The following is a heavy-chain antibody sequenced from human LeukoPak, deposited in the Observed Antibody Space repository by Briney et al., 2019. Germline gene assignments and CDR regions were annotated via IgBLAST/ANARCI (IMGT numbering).Heavy chain of an antibody. J-gene: IGHJ6*04. CDR3: AELGITMIGGV. CDR2: ISSSGSTI. Sequence: GGSLRLSCAASGFTFSSYEMNWGRQAPGKGLEGVSYISSSGSTIYYADSVKGGFTISRDNAKNSLYLQMNSLRAEDTAVYYCAELGITMIGGVWGKGTTVTISS. CDR1: GFTFSSYE. D-gene: IGHD3-10*02. V-gene: IGHV3-48*03.